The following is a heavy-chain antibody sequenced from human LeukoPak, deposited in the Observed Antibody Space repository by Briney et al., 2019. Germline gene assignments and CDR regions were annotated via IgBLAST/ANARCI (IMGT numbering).Heavy chain of an antibody. CDR3: ARVGYYYVSGGFYAQPFDF. CDR1: GYSFTNYW. Sequence: GESLKISCKVSGYSFTNYWIGWVRQMPGKGLEGMGIIYPADSDTRYRPSFQGKVTMSADESISTAYLQWSSLKASDTAIYSCARVGYYYVSGGFYAQPFDFWGQGTLVTVSS. CDR2: IYPADSDT. D-gene: IGHD3-22*01. V-gene: IGHV5-51*01. J-gene: IGHJ4*02.